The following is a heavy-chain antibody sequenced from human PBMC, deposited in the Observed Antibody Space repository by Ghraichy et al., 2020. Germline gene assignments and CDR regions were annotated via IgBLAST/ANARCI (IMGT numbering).Heavy chain of an antibody. CDR1: GYTFTGYY. Sequence: ASVKVSCKASGYTFTGYYMHWVRQAPGQGLEWMGWINPNSGGTNYAQKFQGWVTMTRDTSISTAYMELSRLRSDDTAVYYCAREEPRDDSSGYYYYYYGMDVWGQGTTVTVSS. V-gene: IGHV1-2*04. D-gene: IGHD3-22*01. CDR2: INPNSGGT. J-gene: IGHJ6*02. CDR3: AREEPRDDSSGYYYYYYGMDV.